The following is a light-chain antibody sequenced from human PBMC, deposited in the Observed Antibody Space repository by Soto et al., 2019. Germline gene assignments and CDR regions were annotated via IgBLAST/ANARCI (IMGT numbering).Light chain of an antibody. Sequence: QPVLTQPPSVSGAPGQRVTISCIGSSSNIGAGYDVHWYQQVPGTAPKLLIYGNSNRPSGVPDRFSGSKSGTSASLAITGLQAEDEADYYCQSYDHSLSVVFGGGTKVTVL. CDR2: GNS. J-gene: IGLJ2*01. CDR3: QSYDHSLSVV. V-gene: IGLV1-40*01. CDR1: SSNIGAGYD.